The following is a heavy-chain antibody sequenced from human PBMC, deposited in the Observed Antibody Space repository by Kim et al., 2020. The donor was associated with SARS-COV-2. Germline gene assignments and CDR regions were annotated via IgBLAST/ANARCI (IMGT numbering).Heavy chain of an antibody. D-gene: IGHD4-4*01. J-gene: IGHJ4*02. CDR3: ARFYTGKQTEKYYFDY. CDR1: GGSFSGYY. CDR2: INHSGST. V-gene: IGHV4-34*01. Sequence: SETLSLTCAVYGGSFSGYYWSWIRQPPGKGLEWIGEINHSGSTNYNPSLKSRVTISVDTSKNQFSLKLSSVTAADTAVYYCARFYTGKQTEKYYFDYWGQGTLFTVSS.